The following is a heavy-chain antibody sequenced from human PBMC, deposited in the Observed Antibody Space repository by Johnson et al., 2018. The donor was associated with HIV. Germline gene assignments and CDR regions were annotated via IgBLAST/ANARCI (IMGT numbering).Heavy chain of an antibody. CDR3: AIGRGEFPRHAFDI. CDR1: SFTFSSYA. V-gene: IGHV3-NL1*01. CDR2: IYSGGTT. Sequence: VQLVESGGGLVQTGGSLRLSCAASSFTFSSYAMHWVRQAPGKGLEWVSVIYSGGTTYYADSVKGRFTISRDNSKNTLFLHMNSLRADDTAVYYCAIGRGEFPRHAFDIWGQGTMVIVSS. J-gene: IGHJ3*02. D-gene: IGHD3-10*01.